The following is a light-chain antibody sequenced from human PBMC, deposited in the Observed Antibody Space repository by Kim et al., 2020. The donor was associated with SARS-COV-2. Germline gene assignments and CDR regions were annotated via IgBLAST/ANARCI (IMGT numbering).Light chain of an antibody. Sequence: SITTSCTGTSSDVGGYNYVSWYQQHPGKAPKLMIYDVSNRPSGVSNRFSGSKSGNTASLTISGLQTEDEADYYCTSYRSGSTYVFGIGTKVTVL. CDR3: TSYRSGSTYV. J-gene: IGLJ1*01. CDR2: DVS. CDR1: SSDVGGYNY. V-gene: IGLV2-14*03.